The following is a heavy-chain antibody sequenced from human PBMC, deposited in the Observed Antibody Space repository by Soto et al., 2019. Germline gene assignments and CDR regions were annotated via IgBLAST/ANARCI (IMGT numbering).Heavy chain of an antibody. CDR2: ISSSSSYI. V-gene: IGHV3-21*01. Sequence: EVQLVESGGGLVKPGGSLRLSCAASGFTFSSYSMNWVRQAPGKGLEWVSSISSSSSYIYYADSVKGRFTISRDNAKNSLYLQMNRLRAEDTAVYYCATRSYGYEGYYYYGMDVWGQGTTVTVSS. D-gene: IGHD5-18*01. CDR1: GFTFSSYS. CDR3: ATRSYGYEGYYYYGMDV. J-gene: IGHJ6*02.